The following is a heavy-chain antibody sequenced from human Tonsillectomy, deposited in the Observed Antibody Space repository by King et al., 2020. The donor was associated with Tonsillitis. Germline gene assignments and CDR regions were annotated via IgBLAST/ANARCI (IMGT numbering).Heavy chain of an antibody. CDR1: GYSFTSYW. V-gene: IGHV5-10-1*03. J-gene: IGHJ4*02. Sequence: QLVQSGAEVKKPGESLRISCKGSGYSFTSYWISWVRQMPGKGLEWMGRIDPSDSYTNYSPSFQGHVTISADKSISTAYLQWSSLKASDTAMYYCAIEVFSSEPGDYFDYWGQGTRVTVSS. CDR2: IDPSDSYT. D-gene: IGHD6-19*01. CDR3: AIEVFSSEPGDYFDY.